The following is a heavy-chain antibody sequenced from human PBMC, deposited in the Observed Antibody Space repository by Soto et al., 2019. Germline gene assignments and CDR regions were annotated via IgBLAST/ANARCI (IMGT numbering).Heavy chain of an antibody. CDR3: ARHRIENYYGSGQGENWFDP. J-gene: IGHJ5*02. CDR1: GGSISSSSYY. Sequence: PSETLSLTCTVSGGSISSSSYYWGWIRQPPGKGLEWIGSIYYSGSTYYNPSLKSRVTISVDTSKNQFSLKLSSVTAADTAVYYCARHRIENYYGSGQGENWFDPWGQGTLVTVS. D-gene: IGHD3-10*01. CDR2: IYYSGST. V-gene: IGHV4-39*01.